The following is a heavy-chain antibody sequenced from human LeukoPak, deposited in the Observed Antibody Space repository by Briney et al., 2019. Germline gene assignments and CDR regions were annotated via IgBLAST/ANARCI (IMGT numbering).Heavy chain of an antibody. J-gene: IGHJ4*02. V-gene: IGHV1-2*02. CDR2: INPNSDYT. CDR3: AVAPGDY. CDR1: GYTFTDYY. D-gene: IGHD2-21*01. Sequence: GASVRLSCKASGYTFTDYYIHWVRQAPGQGLEWMGWINPNSDYTFYAQKFQGRVTLTRDTSISTVYMELTTLTSGDTALYYCAVAPGDYWGQGTLVSVSA.